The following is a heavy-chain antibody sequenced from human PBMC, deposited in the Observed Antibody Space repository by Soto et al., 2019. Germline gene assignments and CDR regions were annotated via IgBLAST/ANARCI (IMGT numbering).Heavy chain of an antibody. V-gene: IGHV1-69*06. CDR3: ARGLDQPPVGLYFDT. CDR2: IIPAFGTA. CDR1: GGTFNSYL. J-gene: IGHJ4*02. Sequence: QVQLVQSGAEVKNPGSSVKVSCKTSGGTFNSYLIAWVRQPPGQGLEWMGGIIPAFGTAKYAQKFQGRVTITADKSTTTAYMELRTLTSEDTAVYYCARGLDQPPVGLYFDTWGQGTLVTVSS. D-gene: IGHD2-2*01.